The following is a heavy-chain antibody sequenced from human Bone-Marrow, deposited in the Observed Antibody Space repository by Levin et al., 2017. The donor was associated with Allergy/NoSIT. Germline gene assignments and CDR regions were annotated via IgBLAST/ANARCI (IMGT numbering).Heavy chain of an antibody. D-gene: IGHD2-8*02. CDR1: GFTFSTYA. J-gene: IGHJ6*02. V-gene: IGHV3-23*01. Sequence: GESLKISCAASGFTFSTYAMSWVRQAPGKGLEWVSSISKTGINTHYADSVKGRFIISRDNSKNTLYLQMNSLRAEDTAIYFCAKDALLTMAGGFYQYHGMDVWRQGTTVTVSS. CDR3: AKDALLTMAGGFYQYHGMDV. CDR2: ISKTGINT.